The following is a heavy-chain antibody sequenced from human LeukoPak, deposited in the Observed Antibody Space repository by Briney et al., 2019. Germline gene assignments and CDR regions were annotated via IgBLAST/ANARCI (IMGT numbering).Heavy chain of an antibody. CDR1: GFTFSSYA. D-gene: IGHD1-26*01. CDR2: ISGSGGST. Sequence: PGGSLRLSCAASGFTFSSYAMSWVRQAPGKGLEWVSAISGSGGSTYYADSVKGRFTISRDNSKNTLYLQMNSLRAEDTAVYYCAGGYGGSYYFDYWGQGTLVTVSS. V-gene: IGHV3-23*01. J-gene: IGHJ4*02. CDR3: AGGYGGSYYFDY.